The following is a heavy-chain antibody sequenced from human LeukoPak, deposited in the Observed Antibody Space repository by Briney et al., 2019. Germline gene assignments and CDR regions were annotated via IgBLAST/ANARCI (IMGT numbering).Heavy chain of an antibody. Sequence: SETLSLTCTVSGGSISRSSYYWSWIRQPPGKGLEWIGYIYYSGSTNYNPSLKSRVTISVDTSKNQFSLKLSSVTAADTAVYYCARVLPYYYDSSGYSKPGDAFDIWGQGTMVTVSS. V-gene: IGHV4-61*01. J-gene: IGHJ3*02. CDR1: GGSISRSSYY. CDR2: IYYSGST. D-gene: IGHD3-22*01. CDR3: ARVLPYYYDSSGYSKPGDAFDI.